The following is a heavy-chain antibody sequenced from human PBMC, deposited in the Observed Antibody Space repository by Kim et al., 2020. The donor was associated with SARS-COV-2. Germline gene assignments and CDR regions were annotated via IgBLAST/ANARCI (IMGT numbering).Heavy chain of an antibody. J-gene: IGHJ4*02. Sequence: STNSNPALKSRVTISVDTSKNQFSLKLSSVTAADTAVYYCARVVVTAIDYWGQGTLVTVSS. CDR3: ARVVVTAIDY. D-gene: IGHD2-21*02. CDR2: ST. V-gene: IGHV4-34*01.